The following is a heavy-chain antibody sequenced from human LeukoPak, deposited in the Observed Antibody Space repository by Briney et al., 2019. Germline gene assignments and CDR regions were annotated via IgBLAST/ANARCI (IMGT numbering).Heavy chain of an antibody. V-gene: IGHV6-1*01. J-gene: IGHJ4*02. CDR1: GDSVSSNSGA. Sequence: SQTLSLTCAIFGDSVSSNSGAWNWIRQSPSRGLEWLGRAYYRSQWYNDYTFSVKGRIAINADTSKNHFSLQLNSVTPEDTAVYYCAREEAGTYGFQYWGQGTLVTVSS. CDR2: AYYRSQWYN. CDR3: AREEAGTYGFQY. D-gene: IGHD3-10*01.